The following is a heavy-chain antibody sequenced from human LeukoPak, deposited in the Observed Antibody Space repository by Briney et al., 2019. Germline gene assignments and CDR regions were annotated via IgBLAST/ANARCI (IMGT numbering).Heavy chain of an antibody. CDR3: AKVPRGSYFDY. CDR2: ISGSGGST. J-gene: IGHJ4*02. Sequence: GGSLRLSCAASGFTVSSYAMTWVRQAPGKGLEWGSGISGSGGSTYYADSVKGGFTISRDNSKNTLYLQMNSLRAEDTAVYYCAKVPRGSYFDYWGQGTLVTVSS. CDR1: GFTVSSYA. D-gene: IGHD1-26*01. V-gene: IGHV3-23*01.